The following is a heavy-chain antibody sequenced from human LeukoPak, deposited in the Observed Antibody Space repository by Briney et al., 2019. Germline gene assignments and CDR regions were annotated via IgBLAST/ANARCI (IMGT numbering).Heavy chain of an antibody. CDR3: ARESDYYNSSGYYYGC. CDR2: INPNSGGT. Sequence: GASVKVSCKASGYTFTGYYMHWVRQAPGQGLEWMGWINPNSGGTNYAQKFQGRVTMTRDTSISTAYMELSRLRSGDTAVYYCARESDYYNSSGYYYGCWGQGTLVTVSS. V-gene: IGHV1-2*02. J-gene: IGHJ4*02. D-gene: IGHD3-22*01. CDR1: GYTFTGYY.